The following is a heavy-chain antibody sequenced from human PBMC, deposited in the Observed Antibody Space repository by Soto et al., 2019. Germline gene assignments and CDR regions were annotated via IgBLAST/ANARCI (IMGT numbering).Heavy chain of an antibody. CDR2: ISYDGSKE. Sequence: QVQLVESGGGVVQPGRSLRLSCAASRFTFSDYGMHWVRQAPGKGLEWVAVISYDGSKEYYADSVEGRFTISRDKSTNTLYLQMDSLRAEDTAVYYCARDKSNRWTLDYWGQGTLVTGSS. CDR3: ARDKSNRWTLDY. V-gene: IGHV3-30*03. J-gene: IGHJ4*02. CDR1: RFTFSDYG. D-gene: IGHD2-15*01.